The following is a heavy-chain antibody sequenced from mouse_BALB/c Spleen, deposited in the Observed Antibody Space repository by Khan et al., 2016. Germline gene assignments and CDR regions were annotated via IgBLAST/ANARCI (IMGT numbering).Heavy chain of an antibody. CDR1: GYSITSDYA. CDR2: ISSSGST. J-gene: IGHJ1*01. Sequence: EVQLQEPGPGLVKPSQSLSFTCTVTGYSITSDYAWNWIRQFQGNKLEWMGYISSSGSTSYNQSLKSRISITRDTSKNQFFLQLNSVTSEDTATYCCARAPRRWDFEVGGAGYTVTVSS. CDR3: ARAPRRWDFEV. V-gene: IGHV3-2*02. D-gene: IGHD3-1*01.